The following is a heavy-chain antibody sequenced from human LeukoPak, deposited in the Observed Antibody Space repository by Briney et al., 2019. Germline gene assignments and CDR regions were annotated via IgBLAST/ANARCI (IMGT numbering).Heavy chain of an antibody. CDR2: IYYSGST. J-gene: IGHJ4*02. V-gene: IGHV4-30-4*08. D-gene: IGHD4-17*01. CDR1: GGSISSGDYY. Sequence: SETLSLTCTVSGGSISSGDYYWSWIRQPPGKGLEWIGYIYYSGSTYYNPSLKSRVTISVDTSKNQFSLKLSSVTAADTAVYYCARGSRFYGDYYWGQRTLVTVSS. CDR3: ARGSRFYGDYY.